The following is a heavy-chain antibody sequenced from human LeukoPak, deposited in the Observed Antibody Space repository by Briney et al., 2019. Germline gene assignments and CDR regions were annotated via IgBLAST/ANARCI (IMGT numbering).Heavy chain of an antibody. CDR1: GFTFDDYD. D-gene: IGHD6-19*01. J-gene: IGHJ4*02. CDR2: ISGNSGSI. CDR3: AKDIRPYSSGSFDY. V-gene: IGHV3-9*01. Sequence: GGSLRLSCAASGFTFDDYDMHWARQAAGKGLEWVSCISGNSGSIVYADCVKGRFTISRDNAKNSLSLKMNSLRAEDTALYSCAKDIRPYSSGSFDYWGQGTLVTVSS.